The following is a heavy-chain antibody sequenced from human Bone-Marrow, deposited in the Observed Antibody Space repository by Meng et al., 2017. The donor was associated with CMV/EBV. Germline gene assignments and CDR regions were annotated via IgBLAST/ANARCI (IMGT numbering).Heavy chain of an antibody. V-gene: IGHV1-69*05. CDR2: IIPIFGTA. CDR3: ATRGYCSSTSCYDYYYYGMDV. J-gene: IGHJ6*02. Sequence: SVKVSCKASGGTFSSYAISWVRQAPGQGLEWMGGIIPIFGTANYAQKFRGRVTITTDESTSTAYMELSSLRSEDTAVYYCATRGYCSSTSCYDYYYYGMDVWGQGTMVNGAS. CDR1: GGTFSSYA. D-gene: IGHD2-2*01.